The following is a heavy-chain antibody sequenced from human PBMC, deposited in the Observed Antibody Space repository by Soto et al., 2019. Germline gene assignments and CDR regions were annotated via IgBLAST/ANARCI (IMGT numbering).Heavy chain of an antibody. J-gene: IGHJ4*02. CDR3: AQRADFNGNWNGGYWDS. CDR2: IYWDDAK. D-gene: IGHD1-1*01. Sequence: QITLKESGPTRVKPTQTLTLTCTFSGFSLSARPVGVACIRQPPGKALERLALIYWDDAKRYSPSLKSRLTVTKDTFNNHVVLTMPNMDHVDAAIYYCAQRADFNGNWNGGYWDSGGQGALVTFSS. CDR1: GFSLSARPVG. V-gene: IGHV2-5*02.